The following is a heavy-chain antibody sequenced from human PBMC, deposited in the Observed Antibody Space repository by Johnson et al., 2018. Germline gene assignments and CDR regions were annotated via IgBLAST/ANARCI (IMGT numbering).Heavy chain of an antibody. CDR3: ARTRPGYSSRGNHAFDI. J-gene: IGHJ3*02. V-gene: IGHV3-30-3*01. CDR2: ISYDGSNK. CDR1: GFTFSSYA. D-gene: IGHD6-13*01. Sequence: QVQLVESGGGVVQPGRSLRLSCAASGFTFSSYAMHWVRQAPGKGLEWVAVISYDGSNKYYADSVKGRFTISRDNSKNTLYLQMNSLRAEDTAVYYCARTRPGYSSRGNHAFDIWGQGTMVTVSS.